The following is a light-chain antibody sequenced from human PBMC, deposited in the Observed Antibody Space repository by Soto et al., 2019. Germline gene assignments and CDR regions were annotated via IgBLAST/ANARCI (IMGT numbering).Light chain of an antibody. CDR1: QSVSTNF. Sequence: EIVLTQSPGTLSLSPGEGATLSCRASQSVSTNFFAWYQQKPGQAPRLLIYGASTRATGNPDKFSGSGSGTDFTLTISRLEPEDFAVYYCQQYGRTSWTCGQGTKV. CDR2: GAS. CDR3: QQYGRTSWT. J-gene: IGKJ1*01. V-gene: IGKV3-20*01.